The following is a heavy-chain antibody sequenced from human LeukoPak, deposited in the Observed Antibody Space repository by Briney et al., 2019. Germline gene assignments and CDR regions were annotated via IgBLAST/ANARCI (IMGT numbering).Heavy chain of an antibody. J-gene: IGHJ4*02. CDR3: ARARYSSSYYFDY. V-gene: IGHV3-33*01. CDR2: IWYDGSNK. CDR1: GFTFSSYG. Sequence: GGSLRLSCAASGFTFSSYGMHWVRQAPGKGLEWVAVIWYDGSNKYYADSVKGRFTISRDNSKNTLYLQMNSLRAEDTAVYYCARARYSSSYYFDYWGQGTLVTVSS. D-gene: IGHD6-6*01.